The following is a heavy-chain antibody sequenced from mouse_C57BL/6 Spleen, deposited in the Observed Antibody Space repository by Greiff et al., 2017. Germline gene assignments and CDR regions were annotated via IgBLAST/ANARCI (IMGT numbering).Heavy chain of an antibody. Sequence: VQGVESGAELVKPGASVKMSCKASGYTFTTYPIEWMKQNHGKSLEWIGNFHPYNDDTKYNEKFKGKATLTVEKSSSTVYLELSRLTSDDSAVYYCARGDSNYWYFDVWGTGTTVTVSS. V-gene: IGHV1-47*01. CDR1: GYTFTTYP. CDR3: ARGDSNYWYFDV. CDR2: FHPYNDDT. J-gene: IGHJ1*03. D-gene: IGHD2-5*01.